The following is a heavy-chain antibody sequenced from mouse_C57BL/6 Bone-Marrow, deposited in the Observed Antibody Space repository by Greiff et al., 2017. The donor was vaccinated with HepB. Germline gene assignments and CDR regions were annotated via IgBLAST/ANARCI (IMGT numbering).Heavy chain of an antibody. J-gene: IGHJ4*01. CDR3: APIFYYAMDY. V-gene: IGHV1-82*01. CDR2: IYPGDGDT. CDR1: GYAFSSSW. Sequence: QVQLQQPGPELVKPGASVKISCKASGYAFSSSWMNWVKQRPGKGLEWIGRIYPGDGDTNYNGKFKGKATLTADKSSSTAYMQLSSLTSEDSAVYFCAPIFYYAMDYWGQGTSVTVSS.